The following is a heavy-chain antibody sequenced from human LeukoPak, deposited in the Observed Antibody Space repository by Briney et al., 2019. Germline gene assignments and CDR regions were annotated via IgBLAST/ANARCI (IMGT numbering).Heavy chain of an antibody. Sequence: TSETLSLTCTVSGGSISSSSYYWGWIRQPPGKGLEWIGSIYYSGSTYYNPSLKSRVTISVDTSKNQFSLKLSSVTAADTAVYYCARVSGYDWESFYDYWGQGSLVTVSS. J-gene: IGHJ4*02. CDR3: ARVSGYDWESFYDY. V-gene: IGHV4-39*07. CDR1: GGSISSSSYY. D-gene: IGHD5-12*01. CDR2: IYYSGST.